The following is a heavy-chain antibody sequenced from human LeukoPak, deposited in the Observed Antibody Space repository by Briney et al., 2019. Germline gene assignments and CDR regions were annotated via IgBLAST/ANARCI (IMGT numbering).Heavy chain of an antibody. J-gene: IGHJ4*02. Sequence: PGGSLRLSCAASGFTFSSYGMHWVRQAPGKGLEWVAVIWYDGSNKYYADSVKGRFTISRDNSKNTLYLQMNSLRAGDTAVYYCARASDYYDSSGYYTFFDYWGQGTLVTVSS. CDR3: ARASDYYDSSGYYTFFDY. CDR2: IWYDGSNK. V-gene: IGHV3-33*01. CDR1: GFTFSSYG. D-gene: IGHD3-22*01.